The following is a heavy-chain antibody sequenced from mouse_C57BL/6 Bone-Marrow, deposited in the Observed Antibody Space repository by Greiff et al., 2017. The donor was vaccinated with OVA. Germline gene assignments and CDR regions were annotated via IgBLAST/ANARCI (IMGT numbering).Heavy chain of an antibody. Sequence: VQLKQSGPELVKPGASVKMSCKASGYTFTDYNMHWVKQSHGKSLEWIGYINPNNGGTSYNQKFKGKATLTVNKSSSTAYMELRSLTSEDSAVYYCAREGRYYASGAMDYWGQGTSVTVSS. V-gene: IGHV1-22*01. D-gene: IGHD1-1*01. J-gene: IGHJ4*01. CDR1: GYTFTDYN. CDR3: AREGRYYASGAMDY. CDR2: INPNNGGT.